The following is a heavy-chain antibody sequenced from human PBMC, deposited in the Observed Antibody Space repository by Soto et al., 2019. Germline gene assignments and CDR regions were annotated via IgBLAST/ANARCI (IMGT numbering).Heavy chain of an antibody. CDR3: ARGGGFLGY. CDR1: GDYITNGGYY. V-gene: IGHV4-30-2*06. Sequence: PSETLSLTCTVSGDYITNGGYYWSWIRQFPGKGLEWIGYIYSNGYTYYNPSLESRVTISVDRSKNQFSLKLSSVTAADTAVYYCARGGGFLGYWGQGTLVTVSS. J-gene: IGHJ4*02. D-gene: IGHD3-10*01. CDR2: IYSNGYT.